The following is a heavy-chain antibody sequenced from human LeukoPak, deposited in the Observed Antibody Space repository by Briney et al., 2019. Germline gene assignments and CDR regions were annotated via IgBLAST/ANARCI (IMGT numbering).Heavy chain of an antibody. CDR3: ARDKGLLRVLDP. D-gene: IGHD3-9*01. V-gene: IGHV4-30-4*08. CDR1: GGSISSGDYY. Sequence: SETLSLTCTVSGGSISSGDYYWSWIRQPPGKGLEWIGYIYYSGSTYYNPSLKSRVTISVDTSKNQFSLKLSSVTAADTAVYYCARDKGLLRVLDPWGQGTLVTVSS. J-gene: IGHJ5*02. CDR2: IYYSGST.